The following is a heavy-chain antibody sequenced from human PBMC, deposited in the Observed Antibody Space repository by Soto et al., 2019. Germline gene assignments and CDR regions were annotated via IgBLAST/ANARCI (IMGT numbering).Heavy chain of an antibody. V-gene: IGHV3-23*01. Sequence: EVQLLESGGGLVQSGGSLRLSCAASGFTFSNYALSWVRQAPGKGLEWVSAISGGGGSAYYADSVKGRFTISRDNSKNTLYLQMDSLRAEDTAVYYCARAAPLTTSTYYYDTSSRYNVRPIDYWGQGTLVTVSS. J-gene: IGHJ4*02. CDR3: ARAAPLTTSTYYYDTSSRYNVRPIDY. D-gene: IGHD3-22*01. CDR2: ISGGGGSA. CDR1: GFTFSNYA.